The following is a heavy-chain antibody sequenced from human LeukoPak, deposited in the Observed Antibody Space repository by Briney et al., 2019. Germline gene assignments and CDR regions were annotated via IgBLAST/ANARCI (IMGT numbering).Heavy chain of an antibody. V-gene: IGHV4-59*08. CDR1: GASISSSY. D-gene: IGHD4-11*01. J-gene: IGHJ4*02. Sequence: SETLSLTCTVSGASISSSYWNWIRQPPGKGLEWIGYIYYTGTTNYNPSLKSRVTISVDTSKNQFSLKPNSVTAADTAVYYCATHSTLFYYFDFWGQGTLLTVSS. CDR3: ATHSTLFYYFDF. CDR2: IYYTGTT.